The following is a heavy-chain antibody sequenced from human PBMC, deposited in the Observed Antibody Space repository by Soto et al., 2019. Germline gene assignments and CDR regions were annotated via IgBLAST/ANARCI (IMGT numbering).Heavy chain of an antibody. CDR2: IWYDGSNK. J-gene: IGHJ4*02. D-gene: IGHD3-16*01. CDR3: ARDHYDYIWGSYPSYYFDY. CDR1: GFTFSSYG. V-gene: IGHV3-33*01. Sequence: GGSLRLSCAASGFTFSSYGMHWVRQAPGKGLEWVAVIWYDGSNKYYADSVKGRFTISRDNSKNTLYLQMNSLRAEDTAVYYCARDHYDYIWGSYPSYYFDYWGQGTLVTVSS.